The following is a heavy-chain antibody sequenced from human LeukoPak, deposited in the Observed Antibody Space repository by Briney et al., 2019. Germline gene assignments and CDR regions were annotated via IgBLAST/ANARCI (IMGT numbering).Heavy chain of an antibody. CDR2: ISGSGSGGST. Sequence: GGSLRLSCAASGFTFSSYAMSWVRQAPGKGLEWVSTISGSGSGGSTYYADSVKGRFTISRDNSKETLYLQMNGLRAEDTAVYYCAKLLAVTNSYYFNYWGQGTLVTVSS. D-gene: IGHD6-19*01. J-gene: IGHJ4*02. CDR3: AKLLAVTNSYYFNY. CDR1: GFTFSSYA. V-gene: IGHV3-23*01.